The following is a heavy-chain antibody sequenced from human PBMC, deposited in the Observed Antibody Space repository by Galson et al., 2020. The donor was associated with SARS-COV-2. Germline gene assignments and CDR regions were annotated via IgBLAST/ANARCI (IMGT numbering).Heavy chain of an antibody. CDR1: GGIFSNYA. CDR2: VIPVYGTV. Sequence: SVKVSCKASGGIFSNYAFNWVRQAPGQGLEWMGEVIPVYGTVNYAQTFQGRVTITADESTRIAYMELSRLRSEDTAVYYCARRYCTSLNCYGQFDSWGQGTLVTVSS. D-gene: IGHD2-2*01. CDR3: ARRYCTSLNCYGQFDS. V-gene: IGHV1-69*13. J-gene: IGHJ4*02.